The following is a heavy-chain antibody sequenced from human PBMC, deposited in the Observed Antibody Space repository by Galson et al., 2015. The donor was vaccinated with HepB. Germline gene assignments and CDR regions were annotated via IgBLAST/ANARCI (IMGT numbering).Heavy chain of an antibody. D-gene: IGHD2-21*02. CDR3: ANGGDGEESYFDY. V-gene: IGHV3-23*01. CDR2: SSGSGGNT. J-gene: IGHJ4*02. CDR1: AFTYISYT. Sequence: PLRLACPASAFTYISYTMIGVPQAPGEGLEWGSASSGSGGNTYYADSVKGRFTISRDNSKNTLYLQMNSLRAEDTAVYYCANGGDGEESYFDYWGQGTLVTVSS.